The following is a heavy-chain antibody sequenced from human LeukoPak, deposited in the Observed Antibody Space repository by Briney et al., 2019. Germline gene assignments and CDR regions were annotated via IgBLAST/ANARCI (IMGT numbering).Heavy chain of an antibody. V-gene: IGHV4-34*01. CDR1: GGSFSGYY. D-gene: IGHD5-18*01. J-gene: IGHJ4*02. CDR3: ATRRGYSYGYSLYYFDY. CDR2: INHSGST. Sequence: PSETLSLTCAVYGGSFSGYYWSWIRRPPGKGLEWIGEINHSGSTNYNPSLKSRVTISVDTSKNQFSLKLSSVTAADTAVYYCATRRGYSYGYSLYYFDYWGQGTLVTVSS.